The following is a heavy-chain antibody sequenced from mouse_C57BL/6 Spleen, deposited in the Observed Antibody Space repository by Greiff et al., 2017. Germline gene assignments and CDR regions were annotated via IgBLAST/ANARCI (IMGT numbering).Heavy chain of an antibody. Sequence: QVQLQQPGAELVMPGASVKLSCKASGYTFTSYWMHWVKQRPGQGLEWIGEIDPSDSYTNYNQKFKGKSTLTVDKSSSTAYMQLSSLTSEDSAVYYCARRSYGNYQYYCDYWGQGTTLTVSS. V-gene: IGHV1-69*01. J-gene: IGHJ2*01. CDR1: GYTFTSYW. D-gene: IGHD2-1*01. CDR2: IDPSDSYT. CDR3: ARRSYGNYQYYCDY.